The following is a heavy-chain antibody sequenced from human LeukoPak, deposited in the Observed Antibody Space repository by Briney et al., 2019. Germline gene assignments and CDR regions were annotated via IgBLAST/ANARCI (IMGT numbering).Heavy chain of an antibody. J-gene: IGHJ4*02. CDR3: ARGDGSGSYPYFDY. Sequence: SETLSLTCTVSGGSIGSSYWSWIRQPPGKGLEWIAYIYYSGTTNYNPSLKSRVTISVDTSKNQFSLKLSSVTAADTAVYYCARGDGSGSYPYFDYWGQGTLVTVSS. D-gene: IGHD3-10*01. V-gene: IGHV4-59*12. CDR1: GGSIGSSY. CDR2: IYYSGTT.